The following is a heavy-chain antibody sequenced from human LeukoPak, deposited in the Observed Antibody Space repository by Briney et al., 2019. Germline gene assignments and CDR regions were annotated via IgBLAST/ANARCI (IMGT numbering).Heavy chain of an antibody. J-gene: IGHJ3*02. D-gene: IGHD3-22*01. CDR2: ISGSSSHV. CDR1: GFTFSSYG. Sequence: GGSLRLSCAASGFTFSSYGMHWVRQAPGKGLEWVSSISGSSSHVWYADSVKGRFTSSRDNAKNSLYLQMSSLRVEDTAVYYCARDQYYSDSSGYPYDIWGQGTMVTVSS. CDR3: ARDQYYSDSSGYPYDI. V-gene: IGHV3-21*01.